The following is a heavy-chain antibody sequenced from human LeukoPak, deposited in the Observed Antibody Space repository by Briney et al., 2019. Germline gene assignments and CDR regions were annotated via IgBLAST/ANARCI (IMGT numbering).Heavy chain of an antibody. CDR2: INHSGST. CDR1: GGSFSGYY. V-gene: IGHV4-34*01. Sequence: SETLSLTCAVYGGSFSGYYWSWIRQPPGKGLEWIGEINHSGSTNYNPSLKSRVTISVDTSKNQFSLKLNSVSAADTAVYYCARLNFTRRPIVVPAANGFDPWGQGTLVTVSS. J-gene: IGHJ5*02. CDR3: ARLNFTRRPIVVPAANGFDP. D-gene: IGHD2-2*01.